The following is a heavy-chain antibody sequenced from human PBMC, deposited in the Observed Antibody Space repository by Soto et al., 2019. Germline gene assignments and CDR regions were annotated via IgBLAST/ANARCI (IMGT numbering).Heavy chain of an antibody. J-gene: IGHJ4*02. V-gene: IGHV3-15*07. CDR2: IKSKTDGGTT. CDR3: TPAHPYYYDGSAFDH. CDR1: GFIFSNAW. Sequence: EVQLAESGGGLVKPGGSLRLSCAGSGFIFSNAWMNWVRQAPGKGLEWVGRIKSKTDGGTTDYAAPVKGRFTISRDDSKNMAYLQTNTLSNDDTAVYHCTPAHPYYYDGSAFDHWGQGTLVIVSS. D-gene: IGHD3-22*01.